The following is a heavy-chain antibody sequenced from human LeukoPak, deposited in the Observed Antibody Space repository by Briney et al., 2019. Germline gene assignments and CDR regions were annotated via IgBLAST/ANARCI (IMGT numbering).Heavy chain of an antibody. J-gene: IGHJ6*03. Sequence: ASVKVSCKASGGTFSSYAISWVRQAPRQGLEWMGGIIPIFGTAIYAQKFQGRVTITTDESTSTAYMELNSLRSDDTALYYCARGYSDYYYFYYMDVWGKGTTVTVSS. CDR1: GGTFSSYA. V-gene: IGHV1-69*05. D-gene: IGHD3-22*01. CDR2: IIPIFGTA. CDR3: ARGYSDYYYFYYMDV.